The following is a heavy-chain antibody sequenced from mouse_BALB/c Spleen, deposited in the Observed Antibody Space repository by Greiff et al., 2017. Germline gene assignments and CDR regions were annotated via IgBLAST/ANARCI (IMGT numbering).Heavy chain of an antibody. CDR1: GYIFTSYW. J-gene: IGHJ3*01. V-gene: IGHV1S132*01. CDR2: IYPGTGST. Sequence: VQLQQSGAELVRPGASVKLSCKTSGYIFTSYWIHWVKQRSGQGLEWIARIYPGTGSTYYNEKFKGKATLTADTSSSTAYMQLSSLTSEDSAIYYCASGYGNYVEFAYWGQGTLVTVSA. CDR3: ASGYGNYVEFAY. D-gene: IGHD2-10*02.